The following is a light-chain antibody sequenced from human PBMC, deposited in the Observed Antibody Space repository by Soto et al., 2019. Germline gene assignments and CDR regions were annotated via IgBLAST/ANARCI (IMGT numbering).Light chain of an antibody. J-gene: IGKJ1*01. Sequence: DIQVTQSPPTLSASVGYRVTITCRASQTISTWMAWYQQKPGKAPKLLVYDASTLQSGVASRFSGSGSGTGFTLIISGLQPDDSATYYCQQYTNTNNPWMFGQGTKVDIK. CDR1: QTISTW. V-gene: IGKV1-5*01. CDR2: DAS. CDR3: QQYTNTNNPWM.